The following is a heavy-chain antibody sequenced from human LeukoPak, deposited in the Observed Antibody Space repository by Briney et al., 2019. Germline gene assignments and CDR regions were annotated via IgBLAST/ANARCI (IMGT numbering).Heavy chain of an antibody. CDR1: GFTFSSYG. J-gene: IGHJ4*02. Sequence: PGGSLRLSCAASGFTFSSYGMHWVRQAPGKGLEWVAVISYDGSNKYYADSVKGRFTISRDNSKNTLYLQMNSLRAEDTAVYYCAKTFDIRFPYFDYWGQGTLVTVSS. CDR2: ISYDGSNK. CDR3: AKTFDIRFPYFDY. V-gene: IGHV3-30*18. D-gene: IGHD2/OR15-2a*01.